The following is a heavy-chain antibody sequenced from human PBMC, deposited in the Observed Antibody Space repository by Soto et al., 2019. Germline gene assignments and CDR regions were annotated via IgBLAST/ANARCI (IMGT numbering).Heavy chain of an antibody. V-gene: IGHV4-39*01. CDR2: IYYSGST. Sequence: QLQLQESGPGLVKPSETLSLTCTVSGGSISSSSYYWGWIRQPPGKGLEWIGSIYYSGSTYYNPSLKSRVTIPVDTSKNQFSLKLSSVTAADTAVYYCATGGGFGVVIQQFDYWGQGTLVTVSS. CDR1: GGSISSSSYY. CDR3: ATGGGFGVVIQQFDY. D-gene: IGHD3-3*01. J-gene: IGHJ4*02.